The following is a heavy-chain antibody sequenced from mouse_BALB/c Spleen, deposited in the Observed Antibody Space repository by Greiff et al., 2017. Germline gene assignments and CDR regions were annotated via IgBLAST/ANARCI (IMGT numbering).Heavy chain of an antibody. V-gene: IGHV1S81*02. Sequence: QVQLQQSGAELVKPGASVKLSCKASGYTFTSYYMYWVKQRPGQGLEWIGEINPSNGGTNFNEKFKSKATLTVDKSSSTAYMQLSSLTSEDSAVYYCTRSVGADYWGQGTSVTVAS. CDR3: TRSVGADY. CDR1: GYTFTSYY. J-gene: IGHJ4*01. D-gene: IGHD3-3*01. CDR2: INPSNGGT.